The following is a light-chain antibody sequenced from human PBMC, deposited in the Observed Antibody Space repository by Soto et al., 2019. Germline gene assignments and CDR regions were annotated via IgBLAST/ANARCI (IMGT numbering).Light chain of an antibody. V-gene: IGKV1-33*01. J-gene: IGKJ4*01. CDR2: DAS. CDR3: QQYDNLPLT. Sequence: DIQMTQSPSSLSASVGDRVTITCQASQDIRNYLNWYQQKPGKAPKLLIYDASNLETGVPSRFSGSGSGTDLTLTISSVHPEDAATYYCQQYDNLPLTFGGGTKVEIK. CDR1: QDIRNY.